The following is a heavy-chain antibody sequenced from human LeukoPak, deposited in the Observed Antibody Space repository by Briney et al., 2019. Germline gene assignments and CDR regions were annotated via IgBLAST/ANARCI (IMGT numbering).Heavy chain of an antibody. CDR1: GFTFSDYY. CDR2: ISSSGSTI. V-gene: IGHV3-11*01. J-gene: IGHJ4*02. Sequence: GGSLRLSCAASGFTFSDYYMSWIRQAPGKGLEWVSYISSSGSTIYYADSVRGRFTISRDNAKNSLYLQMNSLRAEDTALYYCARIQTGYSSGWSAYWGQGTLVTVSS. CDR3: ARIQTGYSSGWSAY. D-gene: IGHD6-19*01.